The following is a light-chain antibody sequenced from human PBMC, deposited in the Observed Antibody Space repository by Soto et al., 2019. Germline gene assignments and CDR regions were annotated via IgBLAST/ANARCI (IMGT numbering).Light chain of an antibody. CDR1: QDISAW. Sequence: DIQMTQSPSTLSASVGDIVTITCRASQDISAWLAWYQQKPGKPPKLVIYKATALETGVPSRFSGSGSGPEFTLTISSLQPDDFTTHYCQQYSAFPWTFGQGTKVDI. V-gene: IGKV1-5*03. CDR2: KAT. J-gene: IGKJ1*01. CDR3: QQYSAFPWT.